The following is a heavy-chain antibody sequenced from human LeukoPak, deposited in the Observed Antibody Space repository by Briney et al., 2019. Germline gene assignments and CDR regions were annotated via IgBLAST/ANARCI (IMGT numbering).Heavy chain of an antibody. J-gene: IGHJ2*01. V-gene: IGHV4-61*08. CDR2: ISYSGSS. CDR3: ARAVGVGRGTYFDL. D-gene: IGHD1-1*01. CDR1: GGSFSSSGYY. Sequence: SETLSLTCTVSGGSFSSSGYYWSWIRQPPGKGLEWIGYISYSGSSSYNPSLKSRVTISVDTSKNQFSLKLSSVTAADTAVHYCARAVGVGRGTYFDLWGRGTLVTVSS.